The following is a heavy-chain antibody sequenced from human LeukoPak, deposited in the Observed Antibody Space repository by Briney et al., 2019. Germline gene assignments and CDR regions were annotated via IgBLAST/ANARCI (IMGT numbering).Heavy chain of an antibody. CDR2: IYYSGST. J-gene: IGHJ6*02. CDR3: AREVVVVVAAQNYGMDV. V-gene: IGHV4-30-4*01. CDR1: GDSINSLDL. D-gene: IGHD2-15*01. Sequence: PSETLSLTCTVSGDSINSLDLWSWIRQPPGKGLEWIGYIYYSGSTYYNPSLKSRVTISVDTSKNQFSLKLSSVTAADTAVYYCAREVVVVVAAQNYGMDVWPRDHGHRLL.